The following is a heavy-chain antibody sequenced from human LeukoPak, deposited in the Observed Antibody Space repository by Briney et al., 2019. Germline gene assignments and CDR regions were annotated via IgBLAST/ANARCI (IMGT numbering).Heavy chain of an antibody. V-gene: IGHV4-61*02. CDR2: IYTSGST. CDR3: ARSLRFLEWPLGFDP. Sequence: ASETLSLTCTVSGGSISSGSYYWSWIRQPAGKGLEWIGRIYTSGSTNYNPSLKSRVTISVDTSKNQFSLKLSSVTAADTAVYYCARSLRFLEWPLGFDPWGQGTLVTVSS. J-gene: IGHJ5*02. D-gene: IGHD3-3*01. CDR1: GGSISSGSYY.